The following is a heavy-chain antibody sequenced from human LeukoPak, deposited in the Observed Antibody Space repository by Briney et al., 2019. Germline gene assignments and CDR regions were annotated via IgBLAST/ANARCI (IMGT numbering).Heavy chain of an antibody. Sequence: GGSLRLSCTPSGFTFSNFAMSWVRQAPGKGLEWVSAISGSGGNTYYADSVKGRFTISKDNSKNTVYLQMSSLRVDDTAVYYCAKAASSSWPSYYYGMDVWGQGTTVTVSS. CDR2: ISGSGGNT. CDR1: GFTFSNFA. D-gene: IGHD6-13*01. V-gene: IGHV3-23*01. CDR3: AKAASSSWPSYYYGMDV. J-gene: IGHJ6*02.